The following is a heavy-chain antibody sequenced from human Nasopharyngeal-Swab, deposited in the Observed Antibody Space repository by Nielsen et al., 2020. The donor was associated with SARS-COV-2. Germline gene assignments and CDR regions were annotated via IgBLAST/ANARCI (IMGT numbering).Heavy chain of an antibody. CDR1: GFTFDDYA. J-gene: IGHJ4*02. CDR2: ISWNSGSI. Sequence: SLKISCAASGFTFDDYAMHWVRQAPGKGLEWDSGISWNSGSIGYADSVKGRFTISRDNAKNSLYLQMNSLRAEDMALYYCAKDISPLGRGGFDYWGQGTLVTVSS. CDR3: AKDISPLGRGGFDY. V-gene: IGHV3-9*03. D-gene: IGHD3-16*01.